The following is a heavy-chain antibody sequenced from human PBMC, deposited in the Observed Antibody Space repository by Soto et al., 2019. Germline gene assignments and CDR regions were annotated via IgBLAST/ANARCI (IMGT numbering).Heavy chain of an antibody. CDR1: AGSFIGSD. V-gene: IGHV4-34*01. CDR3: ARGPSTCEGVSVLPFDY. Sequence: ETLSPTCEVYAGSFIGSDCIFFGQPPSKGWGWIEAINHSGSTNYSPSLTRRVTISVDTSTTQFSLQLSSVTAADTAVYDCARGPSTCEGVSVLPFDYWGQGTLVTVSS. J-gene: IGHJ4*02. D-gene: IGHD3-16*02. CDR2: INHSGST.